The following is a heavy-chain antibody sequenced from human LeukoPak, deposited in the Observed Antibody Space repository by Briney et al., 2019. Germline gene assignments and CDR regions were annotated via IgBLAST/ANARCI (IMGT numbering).Heavy chain of an antibody. CDR2: ISYDGSNK. CDR3: AKGGLSYYDILTGYYEAPNAFDI. D-gene: IGHD3-9*01. Sequence: AGSLRLSCAASGFTFSSYGMHWVRQAPGKGLEWVAVISYDGSNKYYADSVKGRFTISRDNSKNTLYLQMNRLRAEDTAVYYCAKGGLSYYDILTGYYEAPNAFDIWGQGTMVTVSS. CDR1: GFTFSSYG. V-gene: IGHV3-30*18. J-gene: IGHJ3*02.